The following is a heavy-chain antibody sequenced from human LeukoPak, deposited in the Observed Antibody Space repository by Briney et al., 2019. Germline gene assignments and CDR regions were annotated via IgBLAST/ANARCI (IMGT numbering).Heavy chain of an antibody. D-gene: IGHD4-23*01. J-gene: IGHJ4*02. CDR2: IRAKTYGGPT. V-gene: IGHV3-49*03. Sequence: GRSLRLSCTASGFTFGDYAMSWFRQAPGKGLVWVGFIRAKTYGGPTQYAASVKDGFTISSDDSKSIGYLQMNSLKTADTAVYYCARADYGGNAGGFWGQGTLVIVSS. CDR1: GFTFGDYA. CDR3: ARADYGGNAGGF.